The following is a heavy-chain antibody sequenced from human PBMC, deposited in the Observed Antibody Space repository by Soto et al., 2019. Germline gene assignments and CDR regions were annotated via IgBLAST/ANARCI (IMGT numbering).Heavy chain of an antibody. V-gene: IGHV4-59*01. D-gene: IGHD3-10*01. CDR2: IYYSGST. Sequence: SETLSLTCTLSGGSITSYYWSWIRQPPGKGLEWIGYIYYSGSTNYNPSLTSRVTISVDTSKNQFSLKLTSVTAADTAVYYCAGGGRYGSGHFAQWGQGTLVTVSS. CDR1: GGSITSYY. CDR3: AGGGRYGSGHFAQ. J-gene: IGHJ4*02.